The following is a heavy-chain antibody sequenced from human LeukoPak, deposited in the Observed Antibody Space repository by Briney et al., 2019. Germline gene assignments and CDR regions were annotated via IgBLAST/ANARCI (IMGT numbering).Heavy chain of an antibody. CDR2: ISSSSSYI. Sequence: GGSLRLSCAASGFTFSSYSMNWVRQAPGKGLEWVSSISSSSSYIYYADSVKGRFTISRDTSQNTLSLQMNSLRGEDTAVYYCARCLLYLWNRNFYYYMDVWGKGTTVTVSS. CDR3: ARCLLYLWNRNFYYYMDV. CDR1: GFTFSSYS. J-gene: IGHJ6*03. V-gene: IGHV3-21*04. D-gene: IGHD2-8*01.